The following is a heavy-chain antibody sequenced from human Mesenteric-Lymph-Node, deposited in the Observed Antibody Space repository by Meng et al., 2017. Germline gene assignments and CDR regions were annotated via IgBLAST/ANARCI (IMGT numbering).Heavy chain of an antibody. V-gene: IGHV1-24*01. D-gene: IGHD1-26*01. CDR1: GYTLTKLS. J-gene: IGHJ3*02. Sequence: ASVKVSCKVSGYTLTKLSMHWVRQAPGKGLEWMGGFDPEDGETIYAQKFQGRVTMTEDTSTDTAYMELSSLRSEDTAVYYCATRKKVGATTMFAFDIWGQGTMVTVSS. CDR2: FDPEDGET. CDR3: ATRKKVGATTMFAFDI.